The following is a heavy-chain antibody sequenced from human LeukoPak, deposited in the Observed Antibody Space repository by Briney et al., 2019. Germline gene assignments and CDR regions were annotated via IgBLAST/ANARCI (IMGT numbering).Heavy chain of an antibody. V-gene: IGHV4-39*07. CDR1: GGSISSSSYY. J-gene: IGHJ3*02. CDR2: INHSGST. Sequence: SETLSLTCTVSGGSISSSSYYWGWIRQPPGKGLEWIGSINHSGSTNYNPSLKSRVTISVDTSKNQFSLKLSSVTAADTAVYYCARGVTTVTLGKRAFDIWGQGTMVTVSS. CDR3: ARGVTTVTLGKRAFDI. D-gene: IGHD4-17*01.